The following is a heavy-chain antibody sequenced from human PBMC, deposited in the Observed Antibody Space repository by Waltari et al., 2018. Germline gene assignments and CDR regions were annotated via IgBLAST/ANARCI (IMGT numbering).Heavy chain of an antibody. Sequence: QVQLQQWGAGLLKPSETLSLTCAVYGGSFSGYYWSWIRQPPGKGLEWIGESTHSGSTNDNPALKRRVTIAVDTAKNQCALKLSSVTAADTAVYYWARGHVTYYYDSSGYYYLYWGQGTLVTVYS. CDR2: STHSGST. V-gene: IGHV4-34*01. D-gene: IGHD3-22*01. CDR3: ARGHVTYYYDSSGYYYLY. J-gene: IGHJ4*02. CDR1: GGSFSGYY.